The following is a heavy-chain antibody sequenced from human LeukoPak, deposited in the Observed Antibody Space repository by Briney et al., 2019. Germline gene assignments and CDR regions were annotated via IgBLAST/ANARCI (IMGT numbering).Heavy chain of an antibody. Sequence: HAGGSLRLSCAASGFTFSIYAMSWVRQAPGKGLEWVSSTSSGGDYTYYAGSVKGRVTISRDNSKNTLYLQMNSLRAEDTATYYCAKDRPNYYESNGHYYRRDGDSWGQGTLVTVSS. CDR1: GFTFSIYA. CDR3: AKDRPNYYESNGHYYRRDGDS. J-gene: IGHJ5*01. D-gene: IGHD3-22*01. V-gene: IGHV3-23*01. CDR2: TSSGGDYT.